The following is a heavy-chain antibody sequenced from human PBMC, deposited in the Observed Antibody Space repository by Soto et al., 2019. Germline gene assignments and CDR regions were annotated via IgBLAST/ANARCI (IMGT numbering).Heavy chain of an antibody. CDR3: AKFDPLGELLWFDP. J-gene: IGHJ5*02. D-gene: IGHD3-16*01. CDR2: IIPVFGTV. V-gene: IGHV1-69*06. Sequence: QEQLVQSGAEVKKPGSSVKVSCRASGGTFSNYAISWVRQAPGRGLEWMGGIIPVFGTVVYAQKLQGRVTINADNSTRMAYMELSSLRSDDTAVYYCAKFDPLGELLWFDPWGQGTLVTVSS. CDR1: GGTFSNYA.